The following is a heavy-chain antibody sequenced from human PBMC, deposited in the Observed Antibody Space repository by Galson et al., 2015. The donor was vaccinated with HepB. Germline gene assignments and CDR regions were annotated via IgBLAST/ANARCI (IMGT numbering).Heavy chain of an antibody. V-gene: IGHV1-24*01. CDR1: GYTLTELS. CDR3: ATPMVRGVIADYYYGMDV. Sequence: SVKVSCKVSGYTLTELSMHWVRQAPGKGLEWMGGFDPEDGETIYAQKFQGRVTMTEDTSTDTAYMELSSLRSEDTAVYYCATPMVRGVIADYYYGMDVWGQGTTVTVSS. J-gene: IGHJ6*02. CDR2: FDPEDGET. D-gene: IGHD3-10*01.